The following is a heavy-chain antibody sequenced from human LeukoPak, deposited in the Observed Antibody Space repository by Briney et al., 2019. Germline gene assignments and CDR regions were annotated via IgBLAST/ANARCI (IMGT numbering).Heavy chain of an antibody. CDR2: FDPEDGET. D-gene: IGHD3-10*01. CDR3: ARTTTSGPNLWFGEFYGRGPNWFDP. J-gene: IGHJ5*02. Sequence: ASVKVSCKVSGYTLTELSMHWVRQAPGKGLEWMGGFDPEDGETIYAQKFQGRVTMTRNTSISTAYMELSSLRSEDTAVYYCARTTTSGPNLWFGEFYGRGPNWFDPWGQGTLVTVSS. V-gene: IGHV1-24*01. CDR1: GYTLTELS.